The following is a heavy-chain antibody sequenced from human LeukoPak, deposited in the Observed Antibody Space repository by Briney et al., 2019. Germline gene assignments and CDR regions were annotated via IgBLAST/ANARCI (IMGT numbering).Heavy chain of an antibody. Sequence: SETLSLTCTVSGGSTSSYYWSWIRQPPGKGLEWIGEINHSGSTNYNPSLKSRVTISVDTSKNQFSLNLSSVTAADTAVYYCARRRMKRKSLDFDYWGQGTLVTVSS. D-gene: IGHD1-14*01. V-gene: IGHV4-34*01. J-gene: IGHJ4*02. CDR2: INHSGST. CDR1: GGSTSSYY. CDR3: ARRRMKRKSLDFDY.